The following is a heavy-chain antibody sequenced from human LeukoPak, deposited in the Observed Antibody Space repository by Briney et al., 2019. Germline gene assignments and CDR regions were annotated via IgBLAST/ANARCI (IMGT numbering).Heavy chain of an antibody. V-gene: IGHV1-8*01. J-gene: IGHJ3*02. Sequence: ASVKVSCRASGDTFTINDINWVRQATGQGLEWMGWMNPNSGNTGYAQKFQGRVTMTRNTSISTSYMELTNLRSEDTAVYYCARVTAAGTWAFDIWGQGTTVTVSS. CDR2: MNPNSGNT. D-gene: IGHD6-13*01. CDR3: ARVTAAGTWAFDI. CDR1: GDTFTIND.